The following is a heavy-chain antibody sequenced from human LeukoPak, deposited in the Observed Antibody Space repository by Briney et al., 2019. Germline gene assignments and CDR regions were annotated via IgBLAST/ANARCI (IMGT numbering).Heavy chain of an antibody. CDR2: INQDGSET. CDR3: AKKTYYYDTSNLGWFDP. CDR1: GISFSSFW. Sequence: GGSLRLSCAVSGISFSSFWMSWVRQAPGKGLERVANINQDGSETYYVDSVKGRFTISRDNAKNSLYLQMNSLRVEDTAWYYCAKKTYYYDTSNLGWFDPWGQGTLVTVSS. D-gene: IGHD3-22*01. V-gene: IGHV3-7*05. J-gene: IGHJ5*02.